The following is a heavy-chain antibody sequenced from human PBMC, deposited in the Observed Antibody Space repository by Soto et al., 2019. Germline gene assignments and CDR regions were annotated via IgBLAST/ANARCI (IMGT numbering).Heavy chain of an antibody. Sequence: SETLSPTCTVSCGSLQGFFWSWGRKSGGKGLELNGRYYSTGDTDYNPSLKGRIMMSVEPTKKPFSLKVRFVTAADTAVYYLVRDGTRTLRGWFDSWGQGISVTVSS. CDR3: VRDGTRTLRGWFDS. D-gene: IGHD1-1*01. J-gene: IGHJ5*01. V-gene: IGHV4-4*07. CDR1: CGSLQGFF. CDR2: YYSTGDT.